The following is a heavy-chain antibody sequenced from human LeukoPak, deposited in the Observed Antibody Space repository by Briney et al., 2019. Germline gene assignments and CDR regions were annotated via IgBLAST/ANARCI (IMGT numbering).Heavy chain of an antibody. CDR1: GGSIGSSSYY. CDR3: ARWAVRGVNNWFDP. D-gene: IGHD3-10*01. J-gene: IGHJ5*02. CDR2: IYYSGST. V-gene: IGHV4-39*07. Sequence: SETLSLTCTVSGGSIGSSSYYWGWIRQPPGKGLEWIGSIYYSGSTYYNPSLKSRVTISVDTSKNQFSLKLSSVTAADTAVYYCARWAVRGVNNWFDPWGQGTLVTVSS.